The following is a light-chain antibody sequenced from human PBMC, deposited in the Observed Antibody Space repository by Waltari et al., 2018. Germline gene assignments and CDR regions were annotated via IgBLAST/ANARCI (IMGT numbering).Light chain of an antibody. V-gene: IGKV1-39*01. CDR2: AAS. Sequence: DIQMTQSPSSPSASVGDRVTITCRASQSISSYLNWYQQKPGKAPKFLISAASSLQSGVPSRFSGSGSGTDFTLTISSLQPEDFATYYCQQSYSTPPTFGQGTRLETK. CDR3: QQSYSTPPT. J-gene: IGKJ5*01. CDR1: QSISSY.